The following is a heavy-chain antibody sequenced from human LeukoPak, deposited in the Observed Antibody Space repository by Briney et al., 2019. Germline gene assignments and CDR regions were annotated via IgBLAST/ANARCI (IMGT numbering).Heavy chain of an antibody. J-gene: IGHJ3*02. D-gene: IGHD5-24*01. V-gene: IGHV4-59*01. Sequence: KPSETLSLTCTVSGGSISSYYWSWIRQPPGKGLEWIGYIYYSGSTNYNPSLKSRVTISVDTSKNQFSLKLSSVTAADTAVYYCVRGWLQLRAFDIWGQGTMVTVSS. CDR3: VRGWLQLRAFDI. CDR1: GGSISSYY. CDR2: IYYSGST.